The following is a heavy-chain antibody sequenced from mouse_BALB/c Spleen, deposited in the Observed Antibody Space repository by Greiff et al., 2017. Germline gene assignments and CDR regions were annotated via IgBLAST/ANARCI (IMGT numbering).Heavy chain of an antibody. D-gene: IGHD1-1*01. Sequence: VQLKQSGTVLARPGASVKMSCKASGYTFTSYWMHWVKQRPGQGLEWIGAIYPGNSDTSYNQKFKGKAKLTAVTSTSTAYMELSSLTNEDSAVYYCIKGNYGYWYFDVWGAGTTVTVSS. CDR2: IYPGNSDT. J-gene: IGHJ1*01. CDR1: GYTFTSYW. CDR3: IKGNYGYWYFDV. V-gene: IGHV1-5*01.